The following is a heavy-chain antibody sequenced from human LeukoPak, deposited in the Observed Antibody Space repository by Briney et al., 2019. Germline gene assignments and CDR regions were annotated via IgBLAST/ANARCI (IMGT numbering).Heavy chain of an antibody. J-gene: IGHJ6*03. Sequence: PGGSLRLSCAASGFTFSNAWMSWVRQAPGKGLEWLSYISPSGENKLYADSVKGRFSISRDNSYNTVSLQMNSLRDEDTGVYYCAKGLRTGVGPYMGYHYYMDVWGKGATVTVSS. CDR1: GFTFSNAW. D-gene: IGHD3-16*01. V-gene: IGHV3-23*01. CDR2: ISPSGENK. CDR3: AKGLRTGVGPYMGYHYYMDV.